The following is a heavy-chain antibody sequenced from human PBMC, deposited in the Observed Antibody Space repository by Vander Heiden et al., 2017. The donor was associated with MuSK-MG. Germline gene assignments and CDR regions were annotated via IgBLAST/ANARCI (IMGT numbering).Heavy chain of an antibody. Sequence: QVQLVESGGGVVQPGRSLRLSCAASGFTFSSYAMHWVRQAPGKGLEWVAVISYDGSNKYYADSVKGRVTISRDNSKNTLYRQMNSLRAEETAVYYCARGLWVGATRYSDNWFDPWGQGTLVTVSS. CDR1: GFTFSSYA. J-gene: IGHJ5*02. CDR2: ISYDGSNK. V-gene: IGHV3-30-3*01. D-gene: IGHD1-26*01. CDR3: ARGLWVGATRYSDNWFDP.